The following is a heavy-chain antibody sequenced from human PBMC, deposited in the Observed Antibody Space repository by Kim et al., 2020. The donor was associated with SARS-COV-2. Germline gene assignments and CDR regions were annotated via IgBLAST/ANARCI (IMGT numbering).Heavy chain of an antibody. V-gene: IGHV4-39*01. D-gene: IGHD6-19*01. CDR2: IYYSGST. CDR1: GGSISSSSYY. CDR3: ARHCGSGWYGLDWFDP. Sequence: SETLSLTCTVSGGSISSSSYYWGWIRQPPGKGLEWIGSIYYSGSTYYNPSLKSRVTISVDTSKNQFSLKLSSVTAADTAVYYCARHCGSGWYGLDWFDPWGQGTLVTVSS. J-gene: IGHJ5*02.